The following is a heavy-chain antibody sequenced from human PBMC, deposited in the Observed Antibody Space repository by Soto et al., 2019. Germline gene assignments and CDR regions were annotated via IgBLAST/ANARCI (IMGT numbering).Heavy chain of an antibody. V-gene: IGHV1-69*01. D-gene: IGHD6-13*01. CDR2: IIPIFGTA. CDR1: GGTFSSYA. CDR3: ARDGVAALGAFDI. J-gene: IGHJ3*02. Sequence: QVQLVQSAAEVKKPGSSVKVSCKASGGTFSSYAISWVRQAPGQGLEWMGGIIPIFGTANYAQKFQARVTITEDHSTSSAHMELRSLRSEDTAVYYGARDGVAALGAFDIWGQGTMVTVSS.